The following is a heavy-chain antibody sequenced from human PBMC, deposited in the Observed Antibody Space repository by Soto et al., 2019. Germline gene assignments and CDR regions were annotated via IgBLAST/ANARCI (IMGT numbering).Heavy chain of an antibody. Sequence: GGSLRLSCAASGFTFSSYAMHWVRQAPGKGLEWVAVISYDGSNKYYADSVKGRFTISRDNSKNTLYLQMNSLRAEDTAVYYCASSPDYYDSSGYPIDYWGQGTLVTVSS. CDR1: GFTFSSYA. J-gene: IGHJ4*02. V-gene: IGHV3-30-3*01. CDR3: ASSPDYYDSSGYPIDY. D-gene: IGHD3-22*01. CDR2: ISYDGSNK.